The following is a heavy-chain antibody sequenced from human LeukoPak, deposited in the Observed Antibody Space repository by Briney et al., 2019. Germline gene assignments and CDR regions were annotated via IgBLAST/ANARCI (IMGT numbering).Heavy chain of an antibody. Sequence: SETLSLTCNVSGGSITSHSWNWIRQSPGKGLEWIGYTYYSGATNYSPSLKSRVTISLDTSKSQISLKLKSVTAAGTAVYFCARDAGMAGHPPGNWFDPWGQGTLVTVSS. CDR1: GGSITSHS. CDR2: TYYSGAT. CDR3: ARDAGMAGHPPGNWFDP. V-gene: IGHV4-59*11. D-gene: IGHD6-13*01. J-gene: IGHJ5*02.